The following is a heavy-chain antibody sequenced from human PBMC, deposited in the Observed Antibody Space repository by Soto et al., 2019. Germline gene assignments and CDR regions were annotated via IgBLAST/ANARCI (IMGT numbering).Heavy chain of an antibody. V-gene: IGHV4-39*01. J-gene: IGHJ4*02. CDR2: IYYSGST. CDR1: GGSISSSSYY. CDR3: ARHPATAMTFDY. D-gene: IGHD2-2*01. Sequence: QLQLQESGPGLVKPSETLSLTCTVSGGSISSSSYYWGWIRQPPGKGLEWIGSIYYSGSTYYNPSLKSRVTISVDTSKNQFSLKLSSVTAADTAVYDCARHPATAMTFDYWGQGTLVTVSS.